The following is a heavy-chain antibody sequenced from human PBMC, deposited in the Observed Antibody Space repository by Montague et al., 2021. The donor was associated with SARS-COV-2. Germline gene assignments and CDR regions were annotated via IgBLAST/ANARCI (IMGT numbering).Heavy chain of an antibody. Sequence: SETLSLTCAVYGASIRSNYWWSWVRQPPGKGLEWIAEIHHGGGTHSNPSLGGRVTISVDTSKNQFSLNVNSVTAADTAVYYCGSQGGYYRDYWGQGILVTVSS. CDR2: IHHGGGT. D-gene: IGHD3-22*01. J-gene: IGHJ4*01. V-gene: IGHV4-4*02. CDR1: GASIRSNYW. CDR3: GSQGGYYRDY.